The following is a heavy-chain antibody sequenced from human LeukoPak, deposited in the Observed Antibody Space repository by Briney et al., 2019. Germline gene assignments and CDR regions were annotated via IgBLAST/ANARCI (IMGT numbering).Heavy chain of an antibody. Sequence: SETLSLTCAVSGGSISSSNWWSWVRQPPGKGLEWIGEIYHSGSTNYNPSLKSRVTISVDKSKNQFSLKLSSVTAADTAVYYCATSYGDLSPFDYWGQGTLVAVSS. J-gene: IGHJ4*02. CDR2: IYHSGST. V-gene: IGHV4-4*02. D-gene: IGHD4-17*01. CDR3: ATSYGDLSPFDY. CDR1: GGSISSSNW.